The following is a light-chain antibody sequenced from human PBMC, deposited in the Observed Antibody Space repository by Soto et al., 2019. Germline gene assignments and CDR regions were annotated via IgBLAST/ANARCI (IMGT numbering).Light chain of an antibody. CDR1: QGINSA. CDR2: DAS. CDR3: QQFNSYPIT. J-gene: IGKJ5*01. V-gene: IGKV1-13*02. Sequence: AIQLTQSPSSLSASLGDRVTITCRASQGINSALAWYQQRPGRAPKLLIYDASTLESGVPSRFSGSGSGTAITLTISSLQPEDFEIYYCQQFNSYPITFGQGTRLDIK.